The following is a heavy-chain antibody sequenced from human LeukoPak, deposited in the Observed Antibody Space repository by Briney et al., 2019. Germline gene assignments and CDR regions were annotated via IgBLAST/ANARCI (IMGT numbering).Heavy chain of an antibody. CDR2: ISYDGTNK. CDR1: GFIFTDFA. D-gene: IGHD3-9*01. J-gene: IGHJ4*02. V-gene: IGHV3-30*04. Sequence: GGSLRLSRVASGFIFTDFALHWVRQAPGKGLEWVAVISYDGTNKFYADSVKGRFIISRDNSKNTLYLQMNSLRTEDTALYYCAKGGRYFDWLVSDYWGQGTRVTVSS. CDR3: AKGGRYFDWLVSDY.